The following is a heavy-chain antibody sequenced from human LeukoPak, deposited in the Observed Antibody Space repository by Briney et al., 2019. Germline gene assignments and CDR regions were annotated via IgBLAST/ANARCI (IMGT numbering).Heavy chain of an antibody. J-gene: IGHJ3*02. V-gene: IGHV3-21*01. D-gene: IGHD3-10*01. CDR3: ASPLGSGDAFDI. CDR2: ISSSSSYI. Sequence: GGSLGLSCAASGFTFSSYSMNWVRQAPGKGLEWVSSISSSSSYIYYADSVEGRFTISRDNAKNSLYLQMNSLRAEDTAVYYCASPLGSGDAFDIWGQGTMVTVSS. CDR1: GFTFSSYS.